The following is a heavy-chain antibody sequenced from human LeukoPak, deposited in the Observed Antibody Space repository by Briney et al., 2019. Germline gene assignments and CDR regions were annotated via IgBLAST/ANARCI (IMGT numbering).Heavy chain of an antibody. CDR2: MSSRGSTI. Sequence: GGSLRLSCAASGFTFSIYEMSWVRQPPGKGLEWLSYMSSRGSTISYADSVKGRFTISRDNAKNSLFLQMNSLRAEDTAVYYCARARTPDYWGQGTLVTVSS. V-gene: IGHV3-48*03. CDR1: GFTFSIYE. D-gene: IGHD2-15*01. J-gene: IGHJ4*02. CDR3: ARARTPDY.